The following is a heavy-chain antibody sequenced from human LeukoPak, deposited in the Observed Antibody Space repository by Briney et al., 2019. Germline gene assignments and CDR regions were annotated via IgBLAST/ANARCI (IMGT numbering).Heavy chain of an antibody. J-gene: IGHJ1*01. CDR1: RGSTSTYY. D-gene: IGHD5-24*01. CDR2: IYPSGNT. CDR3: ARDGVGEMATREYFQH. V-gene: IGHV4-4*07. Sequence: SETLSLTCTVSRGSTSTYYWSWIRQPAGKGLEWIGRIYPSGNTNYNPSLKSRVTISVDTSKNQFSLKLSSVTAADTAVYYCARDGVGEMATREYFQHWGQGTLVTVSS.